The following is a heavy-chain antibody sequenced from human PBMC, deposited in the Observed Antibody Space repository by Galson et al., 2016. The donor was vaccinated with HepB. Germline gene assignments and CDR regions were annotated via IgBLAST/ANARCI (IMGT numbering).Heavy chain of an antibody. CDR2: ISHDGRNK. J-gene: IGHJ6*04. D-gene: IGHD2-15*01. CDR3: SRDGSSCSGGGCYSGVYYYAVDG. V-gene: IGHV3-30*03. Sequence: SLRLSCAGSGFSFRGYGIHWVRQAPGKGLEWVALISHDGRNKEYADSVKGRFTIARDNSKNTLFLQMDSLRTEDTAVYYCSRDGSSCSGGGCYSGVYYYAVDGWGKGTIVTVSS. CDR1: GFSFRGYG.